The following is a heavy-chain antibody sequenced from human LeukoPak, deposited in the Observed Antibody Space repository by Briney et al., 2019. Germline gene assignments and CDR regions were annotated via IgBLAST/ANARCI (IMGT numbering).Heavy chain of an antibody. Sequence: GASVKVSCKASGYTFTSYDINWVRQATGQGLEWMGWMNPNSGNTGYAQKFQGRVTMTRNTSISTAYMELSSLRSDDTAVYYCARDRGYDFWSDFDAFDIWGQGTMVTVSS. V-gene: IGHV1-8*01. J-gene: IGHJ3*02. D-gene: IGHD3-3*01. CDR1: GYTFTSYD. CDR3: ARDRGYDFWSDFDAFDI. CDR2: MNPNSGNT.